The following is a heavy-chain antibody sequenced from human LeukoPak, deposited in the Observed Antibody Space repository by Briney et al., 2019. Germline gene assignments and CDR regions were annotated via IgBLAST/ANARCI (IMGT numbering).Heavy chain of an antibody. V-gene: IGHV3-64*01. CDR2: ISSDGGST. CDR1: GFTFSSYA. D-gene: IGHD1-1*01. Sequence: GGSLRLSCAASGFTFSSYAMHWVRQAPGKGLEYVSAISSDGGSTYYANSVKGRFTISRDNSKNTLYLQMGSLRAEDMAVYYCARWVEGTTYFDYWGQGTLVTVSS. CDR3: ARWVEGTTYFDY. J-gene: IGHJ4*02.